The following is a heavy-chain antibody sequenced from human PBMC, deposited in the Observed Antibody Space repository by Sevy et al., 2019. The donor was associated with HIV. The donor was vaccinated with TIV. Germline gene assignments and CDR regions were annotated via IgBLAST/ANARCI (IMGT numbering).Heavy chain of an antibody. CDR2: SFYSGIT. CDR3: ARGVVAYYFEY. D-gene: IGHD2-15*01. V-gene: IGHV4-59*01. CDR1: GDSISTYY. J-gene: IGHJ4*02. Sequence: SETLSLTCSVTGDSISTYYWSWIRQRPGKGLEWIGYSFYSGITKYNPSLKSRVTISVGTSKNQFSLRLSSVTAADTVVYYCARGVVAYYFEYWGQGTLVTVSS.